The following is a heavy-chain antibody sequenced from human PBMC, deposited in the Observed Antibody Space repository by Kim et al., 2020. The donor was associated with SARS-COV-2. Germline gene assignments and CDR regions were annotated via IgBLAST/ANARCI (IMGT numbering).Heavy chain of an antibody. CDR1: GFTFSTYW. V-gene: IGHV3-7*01. CDR3: ARDIGYSSFDW. D-gene: IGHD4-4*01. J-gene: IGHJ4*02. Sequence: GGSLRLSCAASGFTFSTYWMSWVRQAPGKGLEWVANIKEDGGEKNYVDSMKGRLTISRDNAKNSLYLQMNSLRAEDTSVYYCARDIGYSSFDWWGQGTLV. CDR2: IKEDGGEK.